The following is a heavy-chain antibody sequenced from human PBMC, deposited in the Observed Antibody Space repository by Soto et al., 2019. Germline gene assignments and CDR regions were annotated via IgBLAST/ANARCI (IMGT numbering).Heavy chain of an antibody. CDR3: ARDVGLSSYDSSSIFFDY. J-gene: IGHJ4*02. V-gene: IGHV1-2*04. D-gene: IGHD3-22*01. CDR2: INPNSGGT. CDR1: GYTFTGYY. Sequence: ASVKVSCKASGYTFTGYYMHWVRQAPGQGLEWMGWINPNSGGTNYAQKFQGWVTMTRDTSISTAYMELSRLRSDDTAVYYCARDVGLSSYDSSSIFFDYWGQGTLVTVSS.